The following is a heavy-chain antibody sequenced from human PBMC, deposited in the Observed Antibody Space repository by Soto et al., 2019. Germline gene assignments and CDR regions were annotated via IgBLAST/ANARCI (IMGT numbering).Heavy chain of an antibody. CDR1: GGSISSYY. CDR2: VSYSGST. J-gene: IGHJ5*02. V-gene: IGHV4-59*01. D-gene: IGHD3-10*01. CDR3: AKDIKYGSGFDP. Sequence: PSETLSLTCSVSGGSISSYYWSWIRQPPGKGLEWIGCVSYSGSTNYNPSLESRVTISVDTSKNQFSLKLSSVTAADTAVYYCAKDIKYGSGFDPWGQGTLVT.